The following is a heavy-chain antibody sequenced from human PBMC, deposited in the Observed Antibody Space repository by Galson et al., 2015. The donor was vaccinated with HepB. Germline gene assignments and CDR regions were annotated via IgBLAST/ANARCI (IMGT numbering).Heavy chain of an antibody. Sequence: SLRLSCAASGFTFSSYGMNWVRQAPGKGLEWVAVIWYDGSNKYYADSVKGRFTISRDNSKNTLYLQMNSLTTEDTAVYYCTTAPSVSEWEVFVDYWGQGTLVTVSS. V-gene: IGHV3-33*08. CDR1: GFTFSSYG. D-gene: IGHD3-3*01. J-gene: IGHJ4*02. CDR2: IWYDGSNK. CDR3: TTAPSVSEWEVFVDY.